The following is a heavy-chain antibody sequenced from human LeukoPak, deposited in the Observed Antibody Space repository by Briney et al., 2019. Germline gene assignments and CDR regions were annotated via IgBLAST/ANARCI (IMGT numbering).Heavy chain of an antibody. V-gene: IGHV1-18*01. J-gene: IGHJ6*03. D-gene: IGHD3-10*01. CDR3: ARGRDTMVRGVIITKYYYMDV. Sequence: ASVKVSCKASGYTFTSYGISWVRRAPGQGLEWMGWISAYNGNTNYAQKLQGRVTMTTDTSTSTAYMELRSLRSDDTAVYYCARGRDTMVRGVIITKYYYMDVWGKGTTVTVSS. CDR2: ISAYNGNT. CDR1: GYTFTSYG.